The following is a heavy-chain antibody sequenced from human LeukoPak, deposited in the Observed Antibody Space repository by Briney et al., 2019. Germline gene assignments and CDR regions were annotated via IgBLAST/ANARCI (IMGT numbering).Heavy chain of an antibody. D-gene: IGHD2-2*01. Sequence: SETLSLTCAVYGGSFSGYYWSWIRQPPGKGLEWIGEINHSGSTNYNPSLKSRVTISADTSKNQFSLKLSSVTAADTAVYYCASPAGLLWGQGTLVTVSS. J-gene: IGHJ4*02. V-gene: IGHV4-34*01. CDR2: INHSGST. CDR3: ASPAGLL. CDR1: GGSFSGYY.